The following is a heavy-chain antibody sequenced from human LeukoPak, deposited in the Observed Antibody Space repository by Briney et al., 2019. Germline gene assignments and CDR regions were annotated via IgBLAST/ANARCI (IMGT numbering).Heavy chain of an antibody. CDR3: ATDAVVANYYGGGY. CDR1: GYTLTELS. Sequence: GASVKVSCKVSGYTLTELSMHWVRQAPGKRLEWMVGFDPEDDETIYPHKFHGRLTMTEDTSTDTAYMELSSLRSEDPAVYYCATDAVVANYYGGGYWGQGTLVTVSS. V-gene: IGHV1-24*01. D-gene: IGHD3-22*01. J-gene: IGHJ4*02. CDR2: FDPEDDET.